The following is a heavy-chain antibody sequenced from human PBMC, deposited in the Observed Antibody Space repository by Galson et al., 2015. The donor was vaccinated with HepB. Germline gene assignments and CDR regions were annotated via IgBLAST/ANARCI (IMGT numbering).Heavy chain of an antibody. J-gene: IGHJ4*02. CDR2: ISANSDNT. V-gene: IGHV1-18*04. D-gene: IGHD3-16*02. CDR3: ARDRDYRFDY. Sequence: SVKVSCKASGYTFTSNGLSWVRQAPGKGLEWMGWISANSDNTNYAENFQGRVTLTRDTSTSTAYLDLRSLRSDDTATYYCARDRDYRFDYWGQGTLVTVSS. CDR1: GYTFTSNG.